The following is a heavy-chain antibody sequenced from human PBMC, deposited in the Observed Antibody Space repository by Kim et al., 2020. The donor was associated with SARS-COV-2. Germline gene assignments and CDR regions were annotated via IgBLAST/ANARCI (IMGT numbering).Heavy chain of an antibody. V-gene: IGHV1-2*02. D-gene: IGHD6-6*01. CDR3: ARETKQLVPDY. Sequence: KNYAQKVQGRVHMTRDTSNSTAYMELSRLRSDDTAVYYCARETKQLVPDYWGQGTLVTVSS. J-gene: IGHJ4*02. CDR2: K.